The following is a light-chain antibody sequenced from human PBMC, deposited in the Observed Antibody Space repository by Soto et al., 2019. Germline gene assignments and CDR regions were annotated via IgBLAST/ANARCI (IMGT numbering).Light chain of an antibody. CDR1: QSVSSSY. Sequence: PGERVTLSCRASQSVSSSYLTWYQQKPGQAPRLLIYGASTRATGIPARFSGSGSGTDFTLTISSLQPEDFAVYYCQQRSNWPPGITFGQGTRLEN. CDR3: QQRSNWPPGIT. J-gene: IGKJ5*01. CDR2: GAS. V-gene: IGKV3D-20*02.